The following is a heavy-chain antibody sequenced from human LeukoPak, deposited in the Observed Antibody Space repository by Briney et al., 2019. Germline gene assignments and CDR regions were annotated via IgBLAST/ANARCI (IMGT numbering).Heavy chain of an antibody. D-gene: IGHD2-15*01. J-gene: IGHJ5*02. V-gene: IGHV1-69*13. CDR3: ARDRGYCSGGSCYNPPGGPPTNWFDP. CDR1: GGTFRKYA. CDR2: TIPVFGAP. Sequence: SVKVSCKPSGGTFRKYAISWVRQAPGQGLEWMGGTIPVFGAPKYAQKFRGRVAFIADESTSTAYMELSSLRSEDTAVYYCARDRGYCSGGSCYNPPGGPPTNWFDPWGQGTLVTVSS.